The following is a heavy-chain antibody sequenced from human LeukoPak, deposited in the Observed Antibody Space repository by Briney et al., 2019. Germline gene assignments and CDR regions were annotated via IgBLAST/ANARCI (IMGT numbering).Heavy chain of an antibody. D-gene: IGHD2-21*01. V-gene: IGHV4-31*03. J-gene: IGHJ3*01. Sequence: PSETLSLTCTVSGVSISSDKYYWSWIRQRPGKGLEWIGYMYYSGSTSYNPSLGSRVSISLDSPKNQFSLKLNSVSAADTAVYYCATPYCGTISCLDVFDVWGQGKMVTVSP. CDR3: ATPYCGTISCLDVFDV. CDR1: GVSISSDKYY. CDR2: MYYSGST.